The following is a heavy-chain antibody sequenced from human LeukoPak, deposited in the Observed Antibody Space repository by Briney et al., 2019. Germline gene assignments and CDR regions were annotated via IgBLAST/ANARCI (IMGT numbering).Heavy chain of an antibody. CDR2: VYTSGST. CDR1: GGSISSYY. V-gene: IGHV4-4*07. CDR3: ARVPYGDYGFHYYMDV. J-gene: IGHJ6*03. Sequence: SETLSLTCTVSGGSISSYYWSWIRQPAGKGLEWIGRVYTSGSTNYNPSLKSRVTMSVDTSKNQFSLKLSSVTAADTAVYYCARVPYGDYGFHYYMDVWGKGTTVNLSS. D-gene: IGHD4-17*01.